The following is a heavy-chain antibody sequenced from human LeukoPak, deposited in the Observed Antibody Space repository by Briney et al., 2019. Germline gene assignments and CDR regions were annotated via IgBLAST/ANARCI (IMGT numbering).Heavy chain of an antibody. CDR2: IRRDSSQM. V-gene: IGHV3-21*01. D-gene: IGHD1-26*01. CDR1: GFTFSTYS. Sequence: GGSLRLSCAASGFTFSTYSMNWVRQAPGKGLEWVSSIRRDSSQMYYADSVKGRFTVSRDNAKNSLFLQMNSLRAEDTAVYYCARDEWGDAFDIWGQGTMVTVFS. J-gene: IGHJ3*02. CDR3: ARDEWGDAFDI.